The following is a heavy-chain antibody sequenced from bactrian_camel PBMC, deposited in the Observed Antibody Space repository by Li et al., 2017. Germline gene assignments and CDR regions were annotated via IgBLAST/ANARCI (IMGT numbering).Heavy chain of an antibody. CDR3: ASASSTGN. CDR2: INSVGSST. CDR1: GFTSSSAF. V-gene: IGHV3S40*01. D-gene: IGHD1*01. J-gene: IGHJ4*01. Sequence: VQLVESGGGLVQPGGSLTPSCAASGFTSSSAFSTAYLSWVRQAPGKGLEWVSHINSVGSSTYYADSVKGRFTISRDNAKNTVYLQMNYLRTEDTAMYYCASASSTGNWGQGTQVTVS.